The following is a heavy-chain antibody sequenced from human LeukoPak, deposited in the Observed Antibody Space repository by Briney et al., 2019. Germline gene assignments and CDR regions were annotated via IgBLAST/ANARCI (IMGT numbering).Heavy chain of an antibody. CDR2: TSYDGRSK. J-gene: IGHJ6*02. D-gene: IGHD3-10*01. V-gene: IGHV3-30*04. CDR1: GFTFSSHA. CDR3: ARDRVRGGQSPFYYGMDV. Sequence: GRSLRLSCAASGFTFSSHAVHWVRQAPVKGLEWVAVTSYDGRSKYYAASVKGRFTISRDESKKALYLQMNSLRVEDTAVYYCARDRVRGGQSPFYYGMDVWGQGTTVTVSS.